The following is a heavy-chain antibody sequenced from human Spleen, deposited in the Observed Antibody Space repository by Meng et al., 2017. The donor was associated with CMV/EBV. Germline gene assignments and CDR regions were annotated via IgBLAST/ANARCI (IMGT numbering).Heavy chain of an antibody. Sequence: EGQLVGAVGGLGQPGGSLRLSCAASGFTVSSNYMSWVRQAPGKGLEWVSVIYSGGSTYYADSVKGRFTISRDNSKNTLYLQMNSLRAEDTAVYYCARVYYSNNWFDPWGQGTLVTVSS. J-gene: IGHJ5*02. CDR1: GFTVSSNY. D-gene: IGHD4-11*01. V-gene: IGHV3-66*01. CDR3: ARVYYSNNWFDP. CDR2: IYSGGST.